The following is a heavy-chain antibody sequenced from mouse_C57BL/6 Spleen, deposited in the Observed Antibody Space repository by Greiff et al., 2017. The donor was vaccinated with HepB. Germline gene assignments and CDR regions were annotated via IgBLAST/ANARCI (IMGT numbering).Heavy chain of an antibody. V-gene: IGHV1-81*01. CDR3: ARRAPSSGYYYAMDY. J-gene: IGHJ4*01. D-gene: IGHD1-1*01. CDR2: IYPRSGNT. Sequence: VQLQQSGAELARPGASVKLSCKASGYTFTSYGISWVKQRTGQGLEWIGEIYPRSGNTYYNEKFKGKATLTADKSSSTAYMELRSLTSEDSAVYFCARRAPSSGYYYAMDYWGQGTSVTVSS. CDR1: GYTFTSYG.